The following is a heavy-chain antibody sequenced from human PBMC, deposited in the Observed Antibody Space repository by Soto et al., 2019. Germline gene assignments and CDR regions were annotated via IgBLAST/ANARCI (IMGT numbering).Heavy chain of an antibody. J-gene: IGHJ6*02. V-gene: IGHV5-51*01. D-gene: IGHD3-10*01. Sequence: PGESLKISCKGSGYSFSTYWIAWVRQMPGKDMDFLWFIYPGDSDTRYSPSFQGQVTISADKSICTAYLQWSSLKASDTAMYYFAGGGVRGVITRTRDYYGMGVWGQGTTVTVS. CDR1: GYSFSTYW. CDR2: IYPGDSDT. CDR3: AGGGVRGVITRTRDYYGMGV.